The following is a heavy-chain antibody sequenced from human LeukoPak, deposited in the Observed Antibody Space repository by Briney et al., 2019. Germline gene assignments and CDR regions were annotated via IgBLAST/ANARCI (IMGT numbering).Heavy chain of an antibody. J-gene: IGHJ4*02. V-gene: IGHV4-39*01. CDR1: GGSISNDGYY. CDR2: IYYSGST. Sequence: SETLSLTCTVSGGSISNDGYYWAWIPQPQGKGLEWIMSIYYSGSTNYYPTLQSPLTISVDTYKNQLSLRLSSVADADADVYYCATLKTCGWYFDYWGQGTLVTVSS. CDR3: ATLKTCGWYFDY. D-gene: IGHD6-19*01.